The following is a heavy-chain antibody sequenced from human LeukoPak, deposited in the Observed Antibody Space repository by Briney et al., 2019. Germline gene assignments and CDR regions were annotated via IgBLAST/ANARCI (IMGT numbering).Heavy chain of an antibody. D-gene: IGHD3-9*01. Sequence: GGSLRLSCAASGFTFSSYAMHWVRQAPGKGLEWVAVISYDGSNKYYADSVKGRFTISRDNSKNTLYLQTNSLRAEDTAVYYCARALRYFDWLTPGYYYYGMDVWGQGTTVTVSS. V-gene: IGHV3-30*04. J-gene: IGHJ6*02. CDR3: ARALRYFDWLTPGYYYYGMDV. CDR2: ISYDGSNK. CDR1: GFTFSSYA.